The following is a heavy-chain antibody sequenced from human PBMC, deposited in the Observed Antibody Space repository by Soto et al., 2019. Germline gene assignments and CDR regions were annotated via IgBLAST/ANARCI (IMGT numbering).Heavy chain of an antibody. J-gene: IGHJ4*02. CDR1: GGSFSGYY. CDR3: ARGLRPDH. V-gene: IGHV4-34*01. D-gene: IGHD4-17*01. Sequence: QVQLHQWGAGLLKPSETLSLTCAVSGGSFSGYYWSWIRRAPGKGLEWLGEIKHSGDTNYNPSLKSRVTISLDTSKNQFFLRLNSVTAADTGVYFCARGLRPDHWGQGSQVTVSS. CDR2: IKHSGDT.